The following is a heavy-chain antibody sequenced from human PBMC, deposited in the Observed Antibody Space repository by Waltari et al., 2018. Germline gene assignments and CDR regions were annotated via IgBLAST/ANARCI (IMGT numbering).Heavy chain of an antibody. CDR3: ARRGLVAAASYIDY. D-gene: IGHD6-13*01. V-gene: IGHV3-7*01. CDR2: IKQDGSEK. Sequence: EVQLVESGGGLVQPGGSLRLSCAASGFTFSSYWMSWVRQAPGKGLEWVANIKQDGSEKYYVDSVKGRFTISRDNAKNSLYLQMNSLRAEDTAVYYCARRGLVAAASYIDYWGQGTLVTVSS. CDR1: GFTFSSYW. J-gene: IGHJ4*02.